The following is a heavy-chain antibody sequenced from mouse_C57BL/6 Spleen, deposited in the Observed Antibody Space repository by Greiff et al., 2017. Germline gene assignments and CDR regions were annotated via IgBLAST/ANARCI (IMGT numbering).Heavy chain of an antibody. D-gene: IGHD2-12*01. CDR3: ARRDESYLFAY. J-gene: IGHJ3*01. CDR2: IDPSDSYT. V-gene: IGHV1-50*01. Sequence: QVQLQQPGAELVKPGASVKLSCKASGYTFTSYWMQWVKQRPGQGLEWIGEIDPSDSYTNYNQKFKGKATLTVDTSSSTAYMQLSSLTSEDSAVYYCARRDESYLFAYWGQRTLVTVSA. CDR1: GYTFTSYW.